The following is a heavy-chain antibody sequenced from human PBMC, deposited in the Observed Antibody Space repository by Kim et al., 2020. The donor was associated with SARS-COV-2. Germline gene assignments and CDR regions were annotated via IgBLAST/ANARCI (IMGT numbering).Heavy chain of an antibody. J-gene: IGHJ3*02. CDR3: ARLPVLRYFDWLLENDAFDI. CDR1: GGSISSYY. V-gene: IGHV4-59*08. CDR2: IYYSGST. Sequence: SETLSLTCTVSGGSISSYYWSWIRQPPGKGLEWIGYIYYSGSTNYNPSLKSRVTISVDTSKNQFSLKLSSVTAADTAVYYCARLPVLRYFDWLLENDAFDIWGQGTMVTVSS. D-gene: IGHD3-9*01.